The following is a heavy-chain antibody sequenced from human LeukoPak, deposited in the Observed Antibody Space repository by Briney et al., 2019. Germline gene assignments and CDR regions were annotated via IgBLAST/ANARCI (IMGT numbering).Heavy chain of an antibody. J-gene: IGHJ4*02. V-gene: IGHV3-7*01. CDR2: IKHDGSEQ. CDR1: GFTFGTYW. Sequence: PGGSLRLSCAASGFTFGTYWMTWVRQAPGKGLEWVANIKHDGSEQYYVDSVKGRFTISRDNSKNTLYLQMNSLRAEDTAVYYCAKVHGSGSYADYWGQGTLVTVSS. D-gene: IGHD3-10*01. CDR3: AKVHGSGSYADY.